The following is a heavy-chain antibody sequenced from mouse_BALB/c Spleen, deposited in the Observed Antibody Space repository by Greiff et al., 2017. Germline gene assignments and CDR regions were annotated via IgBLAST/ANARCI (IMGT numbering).Heavy chain of an antibody. CDR1: GYSFTGYT. Sequence: EVQLQQSGPELVKPGASMKISCKASGYSFTGYTMNWVKQSHGKTLEWIGLINPYNGGTSYNQKFKGKATLTVDKSSSTAYMELLSLTSEDSAVYYCARDGSSFYAMDYWGQGTSVTVSS. CDR3: ARDGSSFYAMDY. D-gene: IGHD1-1*01. V-gene: IGHV1-18*01. J-gene: IGHJ4*01. CDR2: INPYNGGT.